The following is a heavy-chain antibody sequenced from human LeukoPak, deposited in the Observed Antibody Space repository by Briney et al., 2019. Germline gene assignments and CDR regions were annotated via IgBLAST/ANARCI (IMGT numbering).Heavy chain of an antibody. CDR1: GGSFSGYY. D-gene: IGHD6-13*01. Sequence: SETLSLTCAVYGGSFSGYYWSWIRQPPGKGLEWIGEINHSGSTNYNPSLKSRVTISVDTSKNQFSLKLSPVTAADTAVYYCARGGQLVLPFDYWGQGTLVTVSS. CDR3: ARGGQLVLPFDY. V-gene: IGHV4-34*01. J-gene: IGHJ4*02. CDR2: INHSGST.